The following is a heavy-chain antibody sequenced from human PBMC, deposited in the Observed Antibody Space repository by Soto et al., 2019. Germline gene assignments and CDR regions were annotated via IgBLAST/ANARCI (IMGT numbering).Heavy chain of an antibody. D-gene: IGHD6-19*01. CDR1: GYNFIDYD. V-gene: IGHV1-8*01. Sequence: QVQLVQSGAEVKKPGASVKVSCKASGYNFIDYDINWMRQSTGQGLEWMGWMTPNSGNTGYAQKFQGRVTLTRHTSIGTAYMELSSLKTEDTAVYYCSRNPYGSGLFDPWGQGTLVTVSS. CDR3: SRNPYGSGLFDP. J-gene: IGHJ5*02. CDR2: MTPNSGNT.